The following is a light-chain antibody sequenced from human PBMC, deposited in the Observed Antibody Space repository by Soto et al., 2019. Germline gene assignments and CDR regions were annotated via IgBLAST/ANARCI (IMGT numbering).Light chain of an antibody. J-gene: IGKJ1*01. CDR3: QQYGASPWT. CDR1: QSVSNNY. V-gene: IGKV3-20*01. Sequence: EIVLTQSPGTLSLSPGERATLSCRASQSVSNNYLAWYQQKPGQAPRLLIYAASNRAAGIPDRFSGSGSGSDFTRTISRLEPEDFAVYYCQQYGASPWTFGQGSKVEIK. CDR2: AAS.